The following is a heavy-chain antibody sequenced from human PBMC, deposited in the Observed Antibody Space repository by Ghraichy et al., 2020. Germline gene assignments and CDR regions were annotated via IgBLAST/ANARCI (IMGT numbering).Heavy chain of an antibody. J-gene: IGHJ4*02. CDR3: ARDEADGGIDF. Sequence: GESLNISCAASGFTFSTYSMNWVRQAPGKGLEWVSSISSSNSYIYYADSVKGRFTMSRDNAKSSLYLQMNSLRVEDTAVYYCARDEADGGIDFWGRGTLVTVSS. V-gene: IGHV3-21*01. D-gene: IGHD3-16*01. CDR2: ISSSNSYI. CDR1: GFTFSTYS.